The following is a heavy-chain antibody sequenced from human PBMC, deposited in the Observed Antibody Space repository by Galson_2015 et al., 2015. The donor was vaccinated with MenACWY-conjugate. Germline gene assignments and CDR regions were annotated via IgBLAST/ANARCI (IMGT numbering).Heavy chain of an antibody. CDR3: ARDTNWATMLIFDY. D-gene: IGHD7-27*01. Sequence: SLRLSCAASGFTFSSYWMSWVRQAPGKGLEWVANIKQDGSEKYYVDSVKGRFTISRDNAKNSLYLQMNSLRAEDTAVYYCARDTNWATMLIFDYWGQGTLVTVSS. CDR2: IKQDGSEK. V-gene: IGHV3-7*03. CDR1: GFTFSSYW. J-gene: IGHJ4*02.